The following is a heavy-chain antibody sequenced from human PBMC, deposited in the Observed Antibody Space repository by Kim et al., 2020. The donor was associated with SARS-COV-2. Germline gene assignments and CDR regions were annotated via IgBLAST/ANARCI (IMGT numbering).Heavy chain of an antibody. J-gene: IGHJ6*02. D-gene: IGHD3-16*01. CDR2: IIPIFGTA. CDR1: GGTFSSYA. CDR3: ARFPTGDFAPSNYYYYGMDV. Sequence: SVKVSCKASGGTFSSYAISWVRQAPGQGLEWMGGIIPIFGTANYAQKFQGRVTITADESTSTAYMELSSLRSEDTAVYYCARFPTGDFAPSNYYYYGMDVWGQGTTVTVSS. V-gene: IGHV1-69*13.